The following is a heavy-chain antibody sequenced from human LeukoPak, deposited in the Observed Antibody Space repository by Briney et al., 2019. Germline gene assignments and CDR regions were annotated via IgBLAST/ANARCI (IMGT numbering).Heavy chain of an antibody. CDR1: GGSISSYY. Sequence: PSETLSLTCTVSGGSISSYYWSWIRQPPGKGLEWIGYIYYSGSTNYNPSLKNRVTISVDTSKNQFSLKLSSVTAADTAVYYCARGLYNWNYYYYYYMDVWGKGTTVTVSS. D-gene: IGHD1-20*01. CDR2: IYYSGST. V-gene: IGHV4-59*01. CDR3: ARGLYNWNYYYYYYMDV. J-gene: IGHJ6*03.